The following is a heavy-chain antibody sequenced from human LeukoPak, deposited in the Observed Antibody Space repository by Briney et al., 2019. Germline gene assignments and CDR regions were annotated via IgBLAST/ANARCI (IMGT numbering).Heavy chain of an antibody. D-gene: IGHD3-9*01. J-gene: IGHJ6*03. Sequence: GGSLRLSCVASGFTFNTYNMNWVRQAPGKGLEWVSSITSSSSYIYYADSVKGRFTISRDNAKNSPYLQMNSLRAEDTAVYYCASVYYDILTGYYPDYYYYMDVWGKGTTVTISS. CDR1: GFTFNTYN. CDR2: ITSSSSYI. CDR3: ASVYYDILTGYYPDYYYYMDV. V-gene: IGHV3-21*01.